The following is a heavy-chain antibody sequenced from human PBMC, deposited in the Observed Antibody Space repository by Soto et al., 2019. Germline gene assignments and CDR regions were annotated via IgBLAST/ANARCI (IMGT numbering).Heavy chain of an antibody. CDR2: ISGSGGST. D-gene: IGHD3-9*01. CDR3: AKGPLRYFDWLSIDY. J-gene: IGHJ4*02. V-gene: IGHV3-23*01. CDR1: GVTFSSYA. Sequence: GGSLRLSCAASGVTFSSYAMSWVRQAPGKGLEWVSAISGSGGSTYYADSVKGRFTISRDNSKNTLYLQMNSLRAEDTAVYYCAKGPLRYFDWLSIDYWGQGTLVTVSS.